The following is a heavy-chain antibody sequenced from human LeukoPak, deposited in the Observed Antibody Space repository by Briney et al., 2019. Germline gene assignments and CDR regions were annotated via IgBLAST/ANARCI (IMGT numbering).Heavy chain of an antibody. Sequence: GASVKVSCKASGGTFGSYAISWVRQAPGQGLEWMGGIIPIFGTANYAQKFQGRVTITADKSTSTAYMELSSLRSEDTAVYYCARAGCSSTSCYGWWFDPWGQGTLVTVSS. V-gene: IGHV1-69*06. J-gene: IGHJ5*02. CDR1: GGTFGSYA. CDR3: ARAGCSSTSCYGWWFDP. CDR2: IIPIFGTA. D-gene: IGHD2-2*01.